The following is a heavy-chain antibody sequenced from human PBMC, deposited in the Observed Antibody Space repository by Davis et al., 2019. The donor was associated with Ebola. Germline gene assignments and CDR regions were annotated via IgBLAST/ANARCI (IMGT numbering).Heavy chain of an antibody. J-gene: IGHJ4*02. CDR3: ARDLRYFDWLPSGY. Sequence: ASVKVSCKASGYTFTSYGISWVRQAPGQGLEWMGWISAYNGNTNYAQKLQGRVTMTTDTSTSTAYMELSSLRSEDTAVYYCARDLRYFDWLPSGYWGQGTLVTVSS. D-gene: IGHD3-9*01. CDR1: GYTFTSYG. CDR2: ISAYNGNT. V-gene: IGHV1-18*04.